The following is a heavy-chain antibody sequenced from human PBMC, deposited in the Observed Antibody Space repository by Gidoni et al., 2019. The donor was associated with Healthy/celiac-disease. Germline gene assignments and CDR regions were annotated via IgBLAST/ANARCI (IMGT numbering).Heavy chain of an antibody. V-gene: IGHV3-23*01. CDR1: GFTFSSYA. CDR3: ANFPSYYDSSGYYYVRESSGDY. D-gene: IGHD3-22*01. CDR2: ISGSGGST. Sequence: EVQLLESGGGLVQPGGSLRLSCAASGFTFSSYAMSWVSQAPRKGLEWVSAISGSGGSTYYADSVKGRFTISRDNSKNTLYLQMNSLRAEDTAVYYCANFPSYYDSSGYYYVRESSGDYWGQGTLVTVSS. J-gene: IGHJ4*02.